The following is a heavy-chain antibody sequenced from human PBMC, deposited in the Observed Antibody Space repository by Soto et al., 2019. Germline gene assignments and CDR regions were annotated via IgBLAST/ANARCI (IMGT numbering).Heavy chain of an antibody. V-gene: IGHV4-39*01. D-gene: IGHD3-22*01. CDR1: GGSILDSTYY. CDR3: ARQASGYYYGWFDP. Sequence: QLLLQESGPGLVKPSETLSLTCTVSGGSILDSTYYWAWIRQSPGKGLEWIGTIFYSGGTFYTPSLKSRVTMSVDTSNNQSSLKLSSATAAHTAVYYCARQASGYYYGWFDPWGQGTLVTVSS. CDR2: IFYSGGT. J-gene: IGHJ5*02.